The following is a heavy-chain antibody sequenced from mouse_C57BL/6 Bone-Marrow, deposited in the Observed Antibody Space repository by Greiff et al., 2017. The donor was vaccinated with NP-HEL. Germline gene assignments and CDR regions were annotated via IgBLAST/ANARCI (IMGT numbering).Heavy chain of an antibody. CDR2: ISNGGGST. Sequence: EVNLVESGGGLVQPGGSLKLSCAASGFTFSDYYMYWVRQTPEKRLEWVAYISNGGGSTYYPDTVQGRFTISRDNAKNTLYLQMSRLKSEDTAMYYCARQDYYGSSYYFDYWGQGTTLTVSS. CDR3: ARQDYYGSSYYFDY. D-gene: IGHD1-1*01. V-gene: IGHV5-12*01. J-gene: IGHJ2*01. CDR1: GFTFSDYY.